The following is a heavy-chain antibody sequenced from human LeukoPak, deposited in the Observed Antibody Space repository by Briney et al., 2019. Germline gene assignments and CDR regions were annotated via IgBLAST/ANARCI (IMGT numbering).Heavy chain of an antibody. V-gene: IGHV1-8*01. CDR2: MNPNSGNT. CDR1: GYTFTSYD. CDR3: ARREYYYDSSGYYYFYYYYYYGMDV. Sequence: GASVKVSCKAPGYTFTSYDINWVRQATGQGLEWMGWMNPNSGNTGYAQKFQGRVTMTRNTSISTAYMELSSLRSEDTAVYYCARREYYYDSSGYYYFYYYYYYGMDVWGQGTTVTVSS. J-gene: IGHJ6*02. D-gene: IGHD3-22*01.